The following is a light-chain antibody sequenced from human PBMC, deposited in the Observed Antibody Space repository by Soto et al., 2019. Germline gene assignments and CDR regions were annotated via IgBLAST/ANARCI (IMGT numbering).Light chain of an antibody. J-gene: IGKJ4*01. CDR1: QSVSSSY. CDR3: QQYGSSPLT. CDR2: GAS. Sequence: EIVLTQSPGTLSLSPGERATLSCRASQSVSSSYLAWYQQKPGQAPSLLIYGASSMATGIPDRFSGSGSGTDFTLTNSRLEPEDCAVYYCQQYGSSPLTFGGGTKVEIK. V-gene: IGKV3-20*01.